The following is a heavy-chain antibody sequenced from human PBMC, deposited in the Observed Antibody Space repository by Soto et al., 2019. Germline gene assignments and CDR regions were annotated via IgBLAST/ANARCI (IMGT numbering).Heavy chain of an antibody. V-gene: IGHV3-23*01. CDR1: GFIFRSYA. CDR3: VAAGAGSFDL. Sequence: EVQLLESGGGLVQPGGSLRLSCAASGFIFRSYAMNWVRQARGKGLEWVSSVSGNGGSTSFADSVRGRFTVSRDNAKSTLSLQMNSLRADDTAVYYCVAAGAGSFDLWGQGTMVTVSS. J-gene: IGHJ3*01. D-gene: IGHD3-10*01. CDR2: VSGNGGST.